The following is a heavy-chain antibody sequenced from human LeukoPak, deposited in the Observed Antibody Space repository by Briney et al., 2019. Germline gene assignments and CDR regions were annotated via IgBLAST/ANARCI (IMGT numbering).Heavy chain of an antibody. Sequence: ASVKVSCKTSGYPFSNYDINWVRQATGQGLEWMGWINPHSGKTGYAQKFQGRVTMTTDTSASTAYMELSSLRSEDTAVYYCARDNGGNWDFDYWGQGTLVTVSS. V-gene: IGHV1-8*01. J-gene: IGHJ4*02. CDR3: ARDNGGNWDFDY. CDR2: INPHSGKT. CDR1: GYPFSNYD. D-gene: IGHD4-23*01.